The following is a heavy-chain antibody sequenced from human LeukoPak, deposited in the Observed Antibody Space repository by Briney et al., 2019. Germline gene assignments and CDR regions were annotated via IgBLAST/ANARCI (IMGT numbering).Heavy chain of an antibody. CDR3: AKDKSCTNGICYLDF. V-gene: IGHV3-23*01. D-gene: IGHD2-8*01. CDR1: GFTFTNYA. Sequence: GGSLRLSCAASGFTFTNYAMSWVRHAPGKGLEWVSGISGSGGSTYYTDSVKGRFTISRDNSKNTLYLQMNSLRAEDTAVYYCAKDKSCTNGICYLDFWGQGTLVTVSP. CDR2: ISGSGGST. J-gene: IGHJ4*02.